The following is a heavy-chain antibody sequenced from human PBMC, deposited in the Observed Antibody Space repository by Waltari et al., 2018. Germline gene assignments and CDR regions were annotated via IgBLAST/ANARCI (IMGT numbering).Heavy chain of an antibody. J-gene: IGHJ4*02. CDR2: ISSSGSTI. D-gene: IGHD6-19*01. CDR3: ARVSAGAPFDY. CDR1: GFPFSSYE. Sequence: EVQLVESGGGLVQPGGSLRLSCAASGFPFSSYEMNWVRQAPGKGLEWVSYISSSGSTIYYADSVKGRFTISRDNAKNSLYLQMNSLRAEDTAVYYCARVSAGAPFDYWGQGTLVTVSS. V-gene: IGHV3-48*03.